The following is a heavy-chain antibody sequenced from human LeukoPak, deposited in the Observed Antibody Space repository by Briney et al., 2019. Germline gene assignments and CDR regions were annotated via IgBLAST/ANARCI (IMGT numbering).Heavy chain of an antibody. J-gene: IGHJ4*02. V-gene: IGHV1-8*03. CDR1: GYTFTNFD. D-gene: IGHD5-18*01. CDR2: MNPNTGNA. CDR3: ARDRGGYSYGLTNFDY. Sequence: ASVKVSCKASGYTFTNFDINWVRQATGQGLEWMGWMNPNTGNAGYAQKFQDRVTITWDASISTAFMDLSSLRSEDTAVYFCARDRGGYSYGLTNFDYWGQGTLVTVSS.